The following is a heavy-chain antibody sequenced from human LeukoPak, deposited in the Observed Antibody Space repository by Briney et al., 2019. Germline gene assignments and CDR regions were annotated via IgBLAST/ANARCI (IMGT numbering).Heavy chain of an antibody. D-gene: IGHD3-22*01. J-gene: IGHJ4*02. CDR1: GFTFSDYY. V-gene: IGHV3-11*01. CDR3: ASYYDSSGCLDY. CDR2: ISSSGSTI. Sequence: GGSLRLSCAASGFTFSDYYMSWVRQAPGKGLEWVSYISSSGSTIYYADSVKGRFTISRDNAKNSLYLQMNSLRAEDTAVYYCASYYDSSGCLDYWGQGTLVTVSS.